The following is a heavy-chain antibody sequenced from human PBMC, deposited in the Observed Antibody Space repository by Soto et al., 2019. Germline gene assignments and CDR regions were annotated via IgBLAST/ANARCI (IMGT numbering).Heavy chain of an antibody. CDR2: VFYTGSA. Sequence: QLQLQESGPTLLKPSETLSLTCSVSGGSISGHYWSWIRQPPGKGLEWIGYVFYTGSANYNPSLKSRVTISVDTSENQFSLKLSSATAADTAVYFCARVLSYGGSYSGYYGLDVWGLGTTVTVSS. CDR3: ARVLSYGGSYSGYYGLDV. CDR1: GGSISGHY. D-gene: IGHD1-26*01. V-gene: IGHV4-59*11. J-gene: IGHJ6*02.